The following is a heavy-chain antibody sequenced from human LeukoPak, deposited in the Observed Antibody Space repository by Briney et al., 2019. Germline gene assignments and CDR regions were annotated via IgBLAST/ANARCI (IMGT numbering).Heavy chain of an antibody. D-gene: IGHD3-22*01. CDR3: ARAGRSSYYYDSSGYYYGGAFDN. J-gene: IGHJ3*02. Sequence: SETLSLTCAVYGGSFSGYYWSWIRQPPGKGLEWIGEINHSGSTNYNPSLKSRVTISVDTSKNQFSLKLSSVTAADTAVYYCARAGRSSYYYDSSGYYYGGAFDNWGQGTMVTVSS. CDR1: GGSFSGYY. V-gene: IGHV4-34*01. CDR2: INHSGST.